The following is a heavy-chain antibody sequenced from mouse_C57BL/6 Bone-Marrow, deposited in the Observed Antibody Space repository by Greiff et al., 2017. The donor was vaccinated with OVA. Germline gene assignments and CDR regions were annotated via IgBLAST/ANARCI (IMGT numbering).Heavy chain of an antibody. Sequence: QVQLQQPGAELVKPGASVKLSCKASGYTFTSYWMHWVKQRPGQGLVWIGMIHPNSGSTNYNEKFKSKATLTVDKSSSTAYMQLSSLTSEDSAVYYCARSSMVPYYFDYWGQGTTLTVSS. D-gene: IGHD2-2*01. CDR1: GYTFTSYW. CDR3: ARSSMVPYYFDY. J-gene: IGHJ2*01. V-gene: IGHV1-64*01. CDR2: IHPNSGST.